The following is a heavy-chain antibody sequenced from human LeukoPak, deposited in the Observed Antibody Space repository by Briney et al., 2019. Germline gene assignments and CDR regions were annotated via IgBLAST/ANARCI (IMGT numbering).Heavy chain of an antibody. Sequence: GGSLRLSCAASGFTFSSYSMSWVRQAPGKGLEWVSSISSSSSYIYYADSVKGRFTISRDNAKNSLYLQMNSLRAEDTAVYHCALTGYSSSWYQPNYYYYGMDVWGQGTTVTVSS. CDR2: ISSSSSYI. J-gene: IGHJ6*02. CDR3: ALTGYSSSWYQPNYYYYGMDV. D-gene: IGHD6-13*01. V-gene: IGHV3-21*01. CDR1: GFTFSSYS.